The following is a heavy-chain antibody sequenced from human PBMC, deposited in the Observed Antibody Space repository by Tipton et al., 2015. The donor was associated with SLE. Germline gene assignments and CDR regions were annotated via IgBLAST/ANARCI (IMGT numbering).Heavy chain of an antibody. CDR3: AKDGSNWNLDY. Sequence: SLRLSCAASGFTFSSYGMHWVRQAPGKGLEWVAFIRYVGTNTLYADSVKGRFTISRGNSKNMLYLEMNSLRIEDTAVYYCAKDGSNWNLDYWGLGTLVTVSS. CDR1: GFTFSSYG. V-gene: IGHV3-30*02. D-gene: IGHD1-1*01. J-gene: IGHJ4*02. CDR2: IRYVGTNT.